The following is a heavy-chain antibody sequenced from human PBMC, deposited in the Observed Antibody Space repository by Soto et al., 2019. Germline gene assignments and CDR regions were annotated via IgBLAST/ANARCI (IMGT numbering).Heavy chain of an antibody. D-gene: IGHD3-9*01. CDR1: GFTFISYS. Sequence: EVQLVESGGGLVKPGGSLRLSCAASGFTFISYSMNWVRQAPGKGLEWVSSISSSSSYIYYADSVKGRFTISRDNAKNSLYLQMNSLRDEDTAVDYCARTIRDSLTDRGWFDPWGQGPLVTVSS. V-gene: IGHV3-21*01. CDR2: ISSSSSYI. J-gene: IGHJ5*02. CDR3: ARTIRDSLTDRGWFDP.